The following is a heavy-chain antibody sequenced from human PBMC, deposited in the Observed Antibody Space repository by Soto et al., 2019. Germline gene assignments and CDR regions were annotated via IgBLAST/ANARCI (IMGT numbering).Heavy chain of an antibody. CDR1: GFTFTNYG. V-gene: IGHV3-23*01. CDR3: AKFGMATTKRSPPYYFDY. CDR2: ISGGGVST. Sequence: GGSLRLSCAASGFTFTNYGLSWVRQAPGKGLEWVSTISGGGVSTYYAASVKGRFTISRDNSKNTFYLQMNSLRAEDTAVYYCAKFGMATTKRSPPYYFDYWGQGPLVTVSS. J-gene: IGHJ4*02. D-gene: IGHD1-1*01.